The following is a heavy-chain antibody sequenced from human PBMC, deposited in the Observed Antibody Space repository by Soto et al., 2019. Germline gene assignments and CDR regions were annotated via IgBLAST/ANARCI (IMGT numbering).Heavy chain of an antibody. CDR3: ARDRDSGYGTVRYWFDP. CDR2: INPNSGGT. J-gene: IGHJ5*02. CDR1: GYTFTGYY. Sequence: QVQLVQSGAEVKKPGASVKVSCKASGYTFTGYYMHWVRQAPGQGLEWMGWINPNSGGTNYAQKFQGRVTMTRETSIRTAYMELSRLRSDDTAVYYCARDRDSGYGTVRYWFDPWGQGTLVTVSS. V-gene: IGHV1-2*02. D-gene: IGHD5-12*01.